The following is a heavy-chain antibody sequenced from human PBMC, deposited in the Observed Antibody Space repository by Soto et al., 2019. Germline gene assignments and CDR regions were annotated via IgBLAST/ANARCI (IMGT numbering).Heavy chain of an antibody. V-gene: IGHV3-23*01. CDR2: ISGSGTDT. Sequence: GSLRLSCAASGFTFSSYGMNWVRQAPGRGLEWVSVISGSGTDTYYADSVKGRFTISRDNSKNTLYLQTNSLRAEDTAVYYCAKDPPTMIVPSWGQGTLVTVSS. D-gene: IGHD3-22*01. CDR3: AKDPPTMIVPS. J-gene: IGHJ5*02. CDR1: GFTFSSYG.